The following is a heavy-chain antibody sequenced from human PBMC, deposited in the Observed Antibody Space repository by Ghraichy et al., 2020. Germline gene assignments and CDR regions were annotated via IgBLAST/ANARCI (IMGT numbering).Heavy chain of an antibody. D-gene: IGHD2-21*01. V-gene: IGHV3-53*01. CDR1: GVSVSSNQ. J-gene: IGHJ6*02. Sequence: RGSLRLSCAASGVSVSSNQMAWVRQAPGKGLEWVSILYSDGSGFYADTVRGRFTISRDESKNTLYLQMNSLRVEDTAVYYCARDRRYCGNNCYLYYYYGMDLWGRGTTGTVSS. CDR2: LYSDGSG. CDR3: ARDRRYCGNNCYLYYYYGMDL.